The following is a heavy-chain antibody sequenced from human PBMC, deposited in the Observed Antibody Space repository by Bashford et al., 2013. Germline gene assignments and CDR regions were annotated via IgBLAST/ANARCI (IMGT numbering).Heavy chain of an antibody. Sequence: GSLRLSCAASGFTFSNYAMYWVRQAPGKGLEWVSEINNNGENTHYADSVKGRFTVSRDNSKNTLYLHMSGLRAEDTAVYSCATDVGYLDSSGYSSFRNWGQGTLVTVSS. D-gene: IGHD3-22*01. J-gene: IGHJ4*02. CDR1: GFTFSNYA. V-gene: IGHV3-23*01. CDR3: ATDVGYLDSSGYSSFRN. CDR2: INNNGENT.